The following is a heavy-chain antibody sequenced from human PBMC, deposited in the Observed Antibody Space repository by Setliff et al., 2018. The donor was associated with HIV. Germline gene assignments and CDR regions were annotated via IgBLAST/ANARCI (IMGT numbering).Heavy chain of an antibody. CDR1: GGTFSSYA. V-gene: IGHV1-69*13. Sequence: VASVKVSCKASGGTFSSYAISWVRQAPGQGLEWMGGIIPIFGTANYAQKFQGRVTITADESTSTAYMELSSLRAEDTAVYYCARAIRAYGYGLLRGYFDLWGRGTLVTVSS. J-gene: IGHJ2*01. CDR2: IIPIFGTA. D-gene: IGHD5-18*01. CDR3: ARAIRAYGYGLLRGYFDL.